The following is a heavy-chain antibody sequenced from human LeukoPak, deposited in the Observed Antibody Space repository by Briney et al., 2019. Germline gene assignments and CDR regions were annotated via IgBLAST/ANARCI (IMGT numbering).Heavy chain of an antibody. CDR1: GGSISSYY. J-gene: IGHJ6*03. CDR2: INHSGST. V-gene: IGHV4-34*01. Sequence: SETLSLTCTVSGGSISSYYWSWIRQPPGKGLEWIGEINHSGSTNYNPSLKSRVTISVDTSKNQFSLKLSSVTAADTAVYYCARGVGYGDYYYYYYYMDVWGKGTTVTVSS. D-gene: IGHD4-17*01. CDR3: ARGVGYGDYYYYYYYMDV.